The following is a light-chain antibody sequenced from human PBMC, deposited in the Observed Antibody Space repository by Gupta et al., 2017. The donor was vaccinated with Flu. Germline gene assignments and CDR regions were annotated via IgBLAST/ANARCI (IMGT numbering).Light chain of an antibody. CDR3: ATWDSSLSAYV. Sequence: SRSNIGNNYVSWYQQLPGTAPKLLIYANNKRPSGIPDRFSASKTGTSATLGITGLQTGDEADYYCATWDSSLSAYVFGTETKVSVL. CDR1: RSNIGNNY. V-gene: IGLV1-51*02. J-gene: IGLJ1*01. CDR2: ANN.